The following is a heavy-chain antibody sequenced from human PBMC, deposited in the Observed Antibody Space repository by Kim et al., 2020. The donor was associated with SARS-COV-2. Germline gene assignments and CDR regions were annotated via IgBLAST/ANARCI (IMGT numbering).Heavy chain of an antibody. Sequence: KFQGRFTMTRNTSISTAYMELSSLRSEDTAVYYCARAVWFRELLPRYYFDYWGQGTLVTVSS. D-gene: IGHD3-10*01. CDR3: ARAVWFRELLPRYYFDY. J-gene: IGHJ4*02. V-gene: IGHV1-8*01.